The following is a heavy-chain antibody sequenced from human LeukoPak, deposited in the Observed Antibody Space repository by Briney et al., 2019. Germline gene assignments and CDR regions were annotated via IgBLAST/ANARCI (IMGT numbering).Heavy chain of an antibody. CDR2: IQYDGSNK. V-gene: IGHV3-30*02. CDR3: AKKLVGSSWPRGYYFDY. J-gene: IGHJ4*02. Sequence: GGSLRLSCAASGFIFSTYGMHWVRQAPGKGLEWVAFIQYDGSNKYYADSVKGRFTISRDNSKNTLYLQMNSLRAEDTAVYYCAKKLVGSSWPRGYYFDYWGQGTLVTVSS. D-gene: IGHD6-13*01. CDR1: GFIFSTYG.